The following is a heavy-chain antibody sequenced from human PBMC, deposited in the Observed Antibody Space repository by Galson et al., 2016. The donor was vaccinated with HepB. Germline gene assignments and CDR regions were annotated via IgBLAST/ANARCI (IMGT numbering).Heavy chain of an antibody. J-gene: IGHJ5*02. CDR3: AREGSLGAGRGNWFDP. D-gene: IGHD3-10*01. CDR1: GFTFSNYA. Sequence: SLRLSCAASGFTFSNYAMHWVRQAPGKGLEWVAVIWYDGTSNYYAESAKGRFTISRDNAKNSVYLQMNSLRVEDTAVYYCAREGSLGAGRGNWFDPWGQGILVTVSS. CDR2: IWYDGTSN. V-gene: IGHV3-33*01.